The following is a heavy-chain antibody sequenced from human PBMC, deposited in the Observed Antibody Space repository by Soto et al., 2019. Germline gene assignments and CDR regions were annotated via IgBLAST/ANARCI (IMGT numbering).Heavy chain of an antibody. CDR3: AKDRQGPKNGVDV. J-gene: IGHJ6*02. CDR2: ISYDGSIN. Sequence: QSGGSLRLSCAASGYTFNNFGFRWVLQAPGKGLVWVAVISYDGSINYYEDSVKGRFTISRDNSKNTLYLQMNSLRAEDTAVYYCAKDRQGPKNGVDVWGQGTTVTVSS. V-gene: IGHV3-30*18. CDR1: GYTFNNFG.